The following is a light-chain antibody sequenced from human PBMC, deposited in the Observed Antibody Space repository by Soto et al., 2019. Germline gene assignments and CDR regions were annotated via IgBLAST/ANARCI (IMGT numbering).Light chain of an antibody. CDR1: QSVGSH. V-gene: IGKV3-15*01. CDR2: GAY. CDR3: QQYHNWPPFT. J-gene: IGKJ3*01. Sequence: EIVMTQSPATLSVSPGETATLSCRASQSVGSHLAWYQQKPGQAPRLLIYGAYYRATGIPARFSGSGSETDFTLTISSLQSEDFAVYYCQQYHNWPPFTFGPGTKLDV.